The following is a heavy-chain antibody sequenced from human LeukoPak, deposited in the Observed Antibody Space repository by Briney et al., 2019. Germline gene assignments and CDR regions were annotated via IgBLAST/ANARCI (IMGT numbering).Heavy chain of an antibody. Sequence: PSETLSLTCTVSGGSISSSSYSWGWIRQPPGKGLEWIGSIYYSGSTYYNPSLKSRVTISVDTSKNQFSLKLSSVTAADTAVYYCARYTRGHIVVVTAIPRGAFDIWGQGTMVTVSS. V-gene: IGHV4-39*01. D-gene: IGHD2-21*02. CDR1: GGSISSSSYS. CDR3: ARYTRGHIVVVTAIPRGAFDI. J-gene: IGHJ3*02. CDR2: IYYSGST.